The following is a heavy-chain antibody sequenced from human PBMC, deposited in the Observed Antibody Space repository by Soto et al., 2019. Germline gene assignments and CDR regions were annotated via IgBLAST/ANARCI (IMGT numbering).Heavy chain of an antibody. CDR3: AHRGPLRYFEWLLSGGLYCFDY. Sequence: QITLKESGPTLVKPTQTLTLTCTFSGFSLSTSGVGVGWIRQPPGKALEWLALIYWDDDKRYSPSLKSRLTITKAPSKNQVLLTIANMDPVDTATFYCAHRGPLRYFEWLLSGGLYCFDYWGQGNLVTVSS. CDR1: GFSLSTSGVG. CDR2: IYWDDDK. V-gene: IGHV2-5*02. D-gene: IGHD3-9*01. J-gene: IGHJ4*02.